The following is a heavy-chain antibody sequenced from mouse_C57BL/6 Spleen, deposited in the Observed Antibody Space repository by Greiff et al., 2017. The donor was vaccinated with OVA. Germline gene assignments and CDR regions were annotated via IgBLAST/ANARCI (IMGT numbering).Heavy chain of an antibody. J-gene: IGHJ3*01. Sequence: QVQLQQPGAELVMPGASVKLSCKASGYTFTSYWMHWVKQRPGQGLEWIGEIDPSDSYTNYNQKFKGKSTLTVDKSSSTAYMQLSDLTTEDSAVYYCSREAYGNIRGFAYWGQGTLVTVSA. CDR3: SREAYGNIRGFAY. D-gene: IGHD2-1*01. CDR2: IDPSDSYT. CDR1: GYTFTSYW. V-gene: IGHV1-69*01.